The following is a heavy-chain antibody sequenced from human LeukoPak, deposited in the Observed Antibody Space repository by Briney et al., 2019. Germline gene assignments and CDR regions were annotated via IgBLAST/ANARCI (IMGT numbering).Heavy chain of an antibody. CDR3: ARDRAGGKTWVEFDP. CDR2: IYSDGVT. J-gene: IGHJ5*02. CDR1: GFIVNAYG. V-gene: IGHV3-53*05. D-gene: IGHD3-16*01. Sequence: GGSLRLSCAASGFIVNAYGMSWVRQAPGKGLAWVSLIYSDGVTQYADSVKGRFTISRDNSKNTPYLQMNSLRDEDTAVYFCARDRAGGKTWVEFDPWGQGTLVTVSS.